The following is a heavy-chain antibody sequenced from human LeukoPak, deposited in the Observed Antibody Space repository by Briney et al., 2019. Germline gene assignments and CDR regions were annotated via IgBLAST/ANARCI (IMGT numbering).Heavy chain of an antibody. V-gene: IGHV3-74*01. CDR3: VREYYDQLY. CDR2: INDAGSDT. Sequence: QSGGSLRLSCAASGFTGNWMQWVRQAPGKGLVWVSHINDAGSDTKYADSVKGRFTISRDNAKNTLYLQMNSLRAEDTAMYYCVREYYDQLYWGQGTLVTVSS. CDR1: GFTGNW. J-gene: IGHJ4*02. D-gene: IGHD3-22*01.